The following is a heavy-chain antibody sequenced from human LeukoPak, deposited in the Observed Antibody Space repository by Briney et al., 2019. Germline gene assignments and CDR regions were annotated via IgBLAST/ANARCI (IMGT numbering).Heavy chain of an antibody. J-gene: IGHJ4*02. CDR2: ISYDGSNK. V-gene: IGHV3-30-3*01. Sequence: GGSLRLSCAASGFTFSSYAMHWVRQAPGKGLEWVAVISYDGSNKYYADSVKGRFTISRDNSKNTLYLQMNSLRAEDTAVYYCARDRLLNLGSATDYWGQGTLVTVSS. D-gene: IGHD3-10*01. CDR1: GFTFSSYA. CDR3: ARDRLLNLGSATDY.